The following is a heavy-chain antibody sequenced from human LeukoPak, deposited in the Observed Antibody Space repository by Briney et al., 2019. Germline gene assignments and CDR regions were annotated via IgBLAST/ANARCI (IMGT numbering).Heavy chain of an antibody. V-gene: IGHV1-2*06. CDR2: INPNSGGT. Sequence: ASVKVSCKASGYTFTGYYMHWVRQAPGQGLEWMGRINPNSGGTNYAQKFQGRVTMTRDTSISTAYMELSRLRSDDTAVYYCARPYGGLYYFDYWGQGTRVTVSS. CDR3: ARPYGGLYYFDY. CDR1: GYTFTGYY. J-gene: IGHJ4*02. D-gene: IGHD3-10*01.